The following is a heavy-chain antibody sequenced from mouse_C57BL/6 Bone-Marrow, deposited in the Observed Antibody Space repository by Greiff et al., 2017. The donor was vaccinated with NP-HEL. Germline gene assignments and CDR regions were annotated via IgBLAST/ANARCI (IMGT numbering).Heavy chain of an antibody. V-gene: IGHV5-6*01. CDR2: ISSGGSYT. Sequence: EVQLVESGGDLVKPGGSLKLSCAASGFTFSSYGMSWVRQTPDKRLEWVATISSGGSYTYYPDSVKGRFTISRDNAKNTLYLQLSSLKSEDTAMYYCARQVYSRAPYYYAMDYWGQGTSVTVSS. J-gene: IGHJ4*01. D-gene: IGHD2-5*01. CDR3: ARQVYSRAPYYYAMDY. CDR1: GFTFSSYG.